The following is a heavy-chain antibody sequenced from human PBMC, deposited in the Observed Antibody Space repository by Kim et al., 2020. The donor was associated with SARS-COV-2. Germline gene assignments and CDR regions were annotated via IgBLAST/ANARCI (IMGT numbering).Heavy chain of an antibody. V-gene: IGHV1-18*01. CDR2: ISAYNGNT. J-gene: IGHJ5*02. Sequence: ASVKVSCKASGYTFTSYGISWVRQAPGQGLEWMGWISAYNGNTNYAQKLQGRVTMTTDTSTSTAYMELRSLRSDDTAVYYCARDRAYDSSGYPSQGWFDPWGQGTLVTVSS. CDR1: GYTFTSYG. CDR3: ARDRAYDSSGYPSQGWFDP. D-gene: IGHD3-22*01.